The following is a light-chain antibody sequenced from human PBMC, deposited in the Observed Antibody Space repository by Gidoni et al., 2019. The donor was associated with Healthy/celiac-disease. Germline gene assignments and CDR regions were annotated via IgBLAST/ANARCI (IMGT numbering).Light chain of an antibody. CDR2: DVS. J-gene: IGLJ2*01. CDR1: SSDVGGYNY. CDR3: SSYTSSSIPVV. V-gene: IGLV2-14*03. Sequence: QSALTQPASVSGSPGQPITISCTGTSSDVGGYNYVSWYQQHPGKAPKLMIYDVSNRPSGVSNRFSGSKSGNTASLTISGLQAEDEADYYCSSYTSSSIPVVFGGGTKLTVL.